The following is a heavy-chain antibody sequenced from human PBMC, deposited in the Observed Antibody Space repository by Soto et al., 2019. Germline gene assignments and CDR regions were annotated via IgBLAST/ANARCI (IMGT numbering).Heavy chain of an antibody. D-gene: IGHD6-19*01. Sequence: TGGSLRVSWAASGFTFSSYAMHRVLQAPGKGLEWVAVISYDGSNKYYADSVKGRLTISRDNSKNTLYLQMNSLRAEDTAVYYCAREGPIAVAPGYWGQGTLVTVSS. CDR1: GFTFSSYA. J-gene: IGHJ4*02. CDR2: ISYDGSNK. V-gene: IGHV3-30-3*01. CDR3: AREGPIAVAPGY.